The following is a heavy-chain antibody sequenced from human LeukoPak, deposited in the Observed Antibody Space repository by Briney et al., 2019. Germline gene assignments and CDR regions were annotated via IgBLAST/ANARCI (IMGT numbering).Heavy chain of an antibody. J-gene: IGHJ2*01. V-gene: IGHV3-13*01. CDR3: AREMSDTVTWGWYFDL. CDR1: GFSFSSYD. CDR2: IGTKGDT. D-gene: IGHD4-17*01. Sequence: HAGGSLRLSCAASGFSFSSYDMHWVRQATGKGLEWVSAIGTKGDTYYSDSVRGRFTISRENGKNSLYLQMNSLRAGDTAVYYCAREMSDTVTWGWYFDLWGRGTLVTVSS.